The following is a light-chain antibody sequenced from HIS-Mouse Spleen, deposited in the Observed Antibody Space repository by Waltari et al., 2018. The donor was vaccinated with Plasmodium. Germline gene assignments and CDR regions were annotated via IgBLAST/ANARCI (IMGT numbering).Light chain of an antibody. V-gene: IGLV2-23*01. CDR1: RSDVGSYNL. Sequence: QSALTQPASVSGSPGQSIPISCPGTRSDVGSYNLFSWYQQHPGKAPKLMIYEGSKRPSGVSNRFSGSKSGNTASLTISGLQAEDEADYYCCSYAGSSTGWVFGGGTKLTVL. CDR3: CSYAGSSTGWV. CDR2: EGS. J-gene: IGLJ3*02.